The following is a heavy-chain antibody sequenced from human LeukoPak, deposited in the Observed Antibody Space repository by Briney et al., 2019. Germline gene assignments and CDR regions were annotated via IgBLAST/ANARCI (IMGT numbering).Heavy chain of an antibody. CDR1: GGSISRDY. D-gene: IGHD1-26*01. J-gene: IGHJ4*02. CDR3: ARSSGSYYTFYFDY. V-gene: IGHV4-59*01. Sequence: SETLSLTGAGSGGSISRDYWSWIRQPPGKGLDWIGYIYYSVTTNYNPSPKSRVTISVDTTKNQFSLKLSSVTAAATAVYSCARSSGSYYTFYFDYWGQGTLVTVSS. CDR2: IYYSVTT.